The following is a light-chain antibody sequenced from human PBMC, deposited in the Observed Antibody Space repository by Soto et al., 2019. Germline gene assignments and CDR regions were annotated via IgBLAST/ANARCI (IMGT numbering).Light chain of an antibody. V-gene: IGKV1-27*01. Sequence: DIQMTQTPSSLSASVGDRVTITCQAGQDINNCLNGYHQKQGKVPKLLIYAASTLQSGVPSRFSGSGSGTDFTLTISSLQPEDFATYYCQKYNSAPPTFGKGTQVDI. CDR2: AAS. CDR3: QKYNSAPPT. CDR1: QDINNC. J-gene: IGKJ1*01.